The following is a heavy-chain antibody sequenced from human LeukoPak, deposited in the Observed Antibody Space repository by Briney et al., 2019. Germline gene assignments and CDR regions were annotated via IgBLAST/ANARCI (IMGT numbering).Heavy chain of an antibody. CDR3: ARDTYYGSTHSLVDGFDI. CDR2: IYPGDSDT. D-gene: IGHD3-10*01. CDR1: GYSFTNYW. V-gene: IGHV5-51*01. Sequence: PGESLQISCKGSGYSFTNYWIGWVRQLPGKGLEWMGFIYPGDSDTRYSPSFQGQVTISADKSISTAYLQWSSLKASGTAMYYCARDTYYGSTHSLVDGFDIWGPGTMVIVSS. J-gene: IGHJ3*02.